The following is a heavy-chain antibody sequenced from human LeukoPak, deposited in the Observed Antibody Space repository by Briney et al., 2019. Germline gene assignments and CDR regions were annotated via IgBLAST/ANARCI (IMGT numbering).Heavy chain of an antibody. CDR3: ARDLSGSYVNY. Sequence: QSGGSLRLSCAASGFTFSTYEMNWVRQAPGKGLEWVSYISSSGTTIYYADSVKGRFTISRDNAKKSLYLQMNSLRAEDTAVYYCARDLSGSYVNYWGQGTLVTVSS. J-gene: IGHJ4*02. CDR2: ISSSGTTI. CDR1: GFTFSTYE. V-gene: IGHV3-48*03. D-gene: IGHD1-26*01.